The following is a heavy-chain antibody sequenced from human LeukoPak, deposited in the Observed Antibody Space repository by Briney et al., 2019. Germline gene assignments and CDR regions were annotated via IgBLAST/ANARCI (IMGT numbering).Heavy chain of an antibody. V-gene: IGHV4-34*01. CDR2: INHSGST. CDR1: GGSFSGYY. J-gene: IGHJ6*03. Sequence: SETLSLTCAVYGGSFSGYYWSRIRQPPGKGLEWIGEINHSGSTNYNPSLKSRVTISVDTSKNQFSLKLSSVTAADTAVYYCARRRIYYGSGSYYYYYYYMDVWGKGTTVTISS. CDR3: ARRRIYYGSGSYYYYYYYMDV. D-gene: IGHD3-10*01.